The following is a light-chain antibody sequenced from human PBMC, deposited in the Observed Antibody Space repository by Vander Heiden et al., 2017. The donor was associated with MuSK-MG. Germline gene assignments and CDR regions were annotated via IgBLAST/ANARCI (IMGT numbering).Light chain of an antibody. CDR1: SSNIGNNY. CDR3: GTWDSSLSAVV. CDR2: DNN. V-gene: IGLV1-51*02. J-gene: IGLJ2*01. Sequence: QSVLTQPPSVSAAPGQKVTISCSGSSSNIGNNYVSWYQQLPGTAPKLRIFDNNKRPSGIPDRFAGSKSGTSATLGITGLQTGDEADYYCGTWDSSLSAVVFGGGTKLTV.